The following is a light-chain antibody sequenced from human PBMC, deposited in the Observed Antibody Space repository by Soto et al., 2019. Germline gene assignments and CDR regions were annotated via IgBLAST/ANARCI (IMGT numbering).Light chain of an antibody. CDR3: SSYAGINTLV. CDR1: SSDVGGHNY. Sequence: QSALTQPPSASGSPGQSVTISCTGTSSDVGGHNYVSWYQQRPGKAPKLISYEVTQRPSGVSDRFSGSKSGNTATLTVSGLQAEDEADYHCSSYAGINTLVFGGGTKLTVL. CDR2: EVT. V-gene: IGLV2-8*01. J-gene: IGLJ2*01.